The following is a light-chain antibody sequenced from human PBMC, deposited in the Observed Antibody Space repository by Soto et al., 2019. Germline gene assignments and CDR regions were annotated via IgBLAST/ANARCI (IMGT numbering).Light chain of an antibody. CDR1: SSNIGAGFD. V-gene: IGLV1-40*01. Sequence: QSVLTQPPSVSGAPGQRVTISCSGNSSNIGAGFDVHWYQQLPGTAPKLLISGHNNRPSGVPDRFFGSKSGTSASLTITGLQAEDEADYFCQSYDSSLSGSGVFGGGTKLTVL. CDR3: QSYDSSLSGSGV. CDR2: GHN. J-gene: IGLJ3*02.